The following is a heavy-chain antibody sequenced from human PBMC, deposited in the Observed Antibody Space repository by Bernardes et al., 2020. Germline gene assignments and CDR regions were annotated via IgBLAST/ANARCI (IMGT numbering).Heavy chain of an antibody. J-gene: IGHJ4*02. CDR1: GFTFSIYG. CDR3: ARDRDVVVPAALDY. CDR2: RWYDGSNK. V-gene: IGHV3-33*01. Sequence: GGSLRLSCAASGFTFSIYGMHWVRQAPGKGLEWVAVRWYDGSNKFYADSVKGRFTISRDNSKNTLYLQMNSLRAEDTAVYYCARDRDVVVPAALDYWGQGTLVTVSS. D-gene: IGHD2-2*01.